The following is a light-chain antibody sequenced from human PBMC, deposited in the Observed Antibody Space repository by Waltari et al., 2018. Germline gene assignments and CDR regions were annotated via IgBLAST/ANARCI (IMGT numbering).Light chain of an antibody. CDR2: DVT. J-gene: IGLJ2*01. CDR3: SSYTSSNTEV. CDR1: SSDVGGYDY. V-gene: IGLV2-14*01. Sequence: QSALTQPASVSESPGQSITISCTGTSSDVGGYDYVSWYQQHPGKAPKLMIYDVTKRPPGVSNRFSGSKSDKSASLTISGLQAEDEADYYCSSYTSSNTEVFGGGTRLTVL.